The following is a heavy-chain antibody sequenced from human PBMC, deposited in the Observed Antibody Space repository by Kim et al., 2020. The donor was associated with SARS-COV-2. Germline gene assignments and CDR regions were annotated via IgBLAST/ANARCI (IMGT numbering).Heavy chain of an antibody. J-gene: IGHJ4*02. V-gene: IGHV3-21*04. CDR1: GFTFRSYS. CDR2: ISSSSSYI. D-gene: IGHD6-25*01. CDR3: ARQSDLGIAALYYFDY. Sequence: GGSLRLSCAASGFTFRSYSMNWVRQAPGKGLEWVSSISSSSSYIYYADSVKGRFTISRDNAKNSLYLQMNSLRAEDTAVYYCARQSDLGIAALYYFDYWGQGTLVTVSS.